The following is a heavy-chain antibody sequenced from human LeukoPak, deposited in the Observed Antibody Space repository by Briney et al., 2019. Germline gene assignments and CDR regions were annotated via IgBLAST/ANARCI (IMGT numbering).Heavy chain of an antibody. J-gene: IGHJ4*02. CDR2: IYTSGST. D-gene: IGHD4-23*01. V-gene: IGHV4-61*02. Sequence: SETLSLTCTVSGGSISSGSYYWSWIRQPAGKGLEWIGRIYTSGSTNYNPSLKSRVTISVDTSKNQFSLKLSSVTAADTAVYYCATTVAIRGDFDYWGQGTLVTVSS. CDR1: GGSISSGSYY. CDR3: ATTVAIRGDFDY.